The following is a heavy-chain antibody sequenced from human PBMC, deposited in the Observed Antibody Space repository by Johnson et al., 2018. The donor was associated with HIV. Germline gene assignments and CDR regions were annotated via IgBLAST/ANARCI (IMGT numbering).Heavy chain of an antibody. CDR2: ISYDGSNK. Sequence: QVQLVESGGGLVQPGGSLRLSCAASGFTFSSYAMHWVRQAPGKGLEWVAVISYDGSNKYYADSVKGRFTISRDNSKNTLYLQMNSLRAEYTAVYYCARDRELLRADDAFDIWGQGTMVTVSS. CDR3: ARDRELLRADDAFDI. D-gene: IGHD1-26*01. J-gene: IGHJ3*02. V-gene: IGHV3-30*04. CDR1: GFTFSSYA.